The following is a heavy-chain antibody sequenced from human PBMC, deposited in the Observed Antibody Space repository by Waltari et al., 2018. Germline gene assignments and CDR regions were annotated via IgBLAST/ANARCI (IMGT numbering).Heavy chain of an antibody. CDR2: ISSSSTI. Sequence: EVQLVESGGGLVQPGGSLRLSCAASGFTFSSYSMNWVRQAPGKGLEWVSYISSSSTIYYADSVKGRFTISRDNAKNSLYLQMNSLRAEDTAVYYCARDRMVVAATPDAFDIWGQGTMVTVSS. CDR1: GFTFSSYS. CDR3: ARDRMVVAATPDAFDI. J-gene: IGHJ3*02. D-gene: IGHD2-15*01. V-gene: IGHV3-48*01.